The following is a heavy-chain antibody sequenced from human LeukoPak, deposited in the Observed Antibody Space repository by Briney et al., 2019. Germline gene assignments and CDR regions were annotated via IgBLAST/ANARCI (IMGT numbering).Heavy chain of an antibody. V-gene: IGHV1-24*01. CDR3: ATAHRVQSYYYDSSGPPRVHYYYMDV. Sequence: ASVKVSCKVSGYTLTELSMHWVRQAPGKGLEWMGGFDPEDGETIYAQKFQGRVTMTEDTSTDTAYMELSSLRSEDTAVYYCATAHRVQSYYYDSSGPPRVHYYYMDVWGKGTTVTVSS. J-gene: IGHJ6*03. CDR2: FDPEDGET. CDR1: GYTLTELS. D-gene: IGHD3-22*01.